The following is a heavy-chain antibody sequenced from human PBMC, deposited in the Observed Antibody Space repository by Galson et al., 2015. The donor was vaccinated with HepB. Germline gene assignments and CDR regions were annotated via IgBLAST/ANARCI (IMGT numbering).Heavy chain of an antibody. V-gene: IGHV1-69*13. J-gene: IGHJ6*02. D-gene: IGHD2-2*01. CDR1: GCTLSTYA. CDR2: IIPIFVSS. CDR3: ASGNVVVPFYYYYGMDV. Sequence: SVKVSCKASGCTLSTYAISWVRQAPGQGLEWMGGIIPIFVSSNYAQKFQGRVTITADESTSTVYMELSSLTSEDTAVYYCASGNVVVPFYYYYGMDVWGQGTTVTVSS.